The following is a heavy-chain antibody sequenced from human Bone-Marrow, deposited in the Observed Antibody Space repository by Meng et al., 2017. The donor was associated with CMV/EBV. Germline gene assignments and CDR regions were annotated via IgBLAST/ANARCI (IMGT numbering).Heavy chain of an antibody. CDR1: GGSISSYY. V-gene: IGHV4-39*01. Sequence: SETLSLTCTVSGGSISSYYWGWIRQPPGKGLEWIGSIYYSGSTYYNPSLKSRVTISVDTSKNQFSLKLSSVTAADTAVYYCARRVGATTIDYWGQGTLVTVSS. J-gene: IGHJ4*02. CDR3: ARRVGATTIDY. CDR2: IYYSGST. D-gene: IGHD1-26*01.